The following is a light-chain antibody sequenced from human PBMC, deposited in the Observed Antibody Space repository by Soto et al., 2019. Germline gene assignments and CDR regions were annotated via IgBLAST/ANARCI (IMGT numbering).Light chain of an antibody. CDR1: QSVSNNY. V-gene: IGKV3-20*01. J-gene: IGKJ2*01. CDR3: QQYGSSPPYT. CDR2: GSS. Sequence: EVVLTQSPGTLSLSPGERATLSCRASQSVSNNYFAWYQQKPGQAPRLLIFGSSDRATGIPDRFSGSGSGPDFTLTISRLAPEDFAVYDCQQYGSSPPYTFGQGTKLEIK.